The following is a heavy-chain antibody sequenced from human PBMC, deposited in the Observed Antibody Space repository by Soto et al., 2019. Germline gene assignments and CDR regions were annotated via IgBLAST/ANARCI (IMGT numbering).Heavy chain of an antibody. Sequence: QVQLQESGPGVVKPLGTLALTCTVSGGSISTNNWWMWVRQSPEKGLEWIGEIYHSGTTNYNPSFNSRVTMSVDKSNNQFSRMLTSVTAEDTAIYYCAREGGAGTYMGFDYWGQGTLVTVSS. V-gene: IGHV4-4*02. CDR2: IYHSGTT. D-gene: IGHD6-19*01. CDR1: GGSISTNNW. CDR3: AREGGAGTYMGFDY. J-gene: IGHJ4*02.